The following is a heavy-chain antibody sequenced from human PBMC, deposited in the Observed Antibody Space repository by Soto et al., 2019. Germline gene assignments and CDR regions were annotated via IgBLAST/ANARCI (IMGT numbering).Heavy chain of an antibody. CDR1: GGSFSGYY. V-gene: IGHV4-34*01. CDR2: INHSGST. Sequence: QVQLQQWGAGRLKPSETLSLTCAVYGGSFSGYYWSWSRHPPGKGLEWIGEINHSGSTNYNPSLKRRVTISVDTSQNQFSLKLSSVTAADTAVYYCARGQRRWLQSDYWGQGTLVSVSS. CDR3: ARGQRRWLQSDY. J-gene: IGHJ4*02. D-gene: IGHD5-12*01.